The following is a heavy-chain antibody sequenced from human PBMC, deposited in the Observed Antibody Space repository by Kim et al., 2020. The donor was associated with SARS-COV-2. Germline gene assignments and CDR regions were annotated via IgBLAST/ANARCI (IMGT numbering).Heavy chain of an antibody. CDR2: IHYSGST. CDR1: AGSISSYF. Sequence: SETLSLTCTVSAGSISSYFWSWIRQPPGKGLEWIGYIHYSGSTNYNPSLKSRVTISVDTSKNQFSLKLSSMTAADTAVYYCARDCGAGYCSNTKGFDPWGQGTLVIVSS. D-gene: IGHD2-2*01. CDR3: ARDCGAGYCSNTKGFDP. V-gene: IGHV4-59*13. J-gene: IGHJ5*02.